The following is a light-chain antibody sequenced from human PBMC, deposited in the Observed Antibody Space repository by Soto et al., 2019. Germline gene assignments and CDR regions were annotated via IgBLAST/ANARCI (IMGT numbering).Light chain of an antibody. CDR2: AAS. CDR1: QSIGTS. CDR3: QQSYSIPAT. J-gene: IGKJ1*01. V-gene: IGKV1-39*01. Sequence: DIQITQSPSSLPASVGDRISITCRASQSIGTSLSWYQQKPGKAPRLLIRAASDLQNGVPARFGGSGSATYYTLTINSLQPEDFATYYCQQSYSIPATFGQGTKVDIK.